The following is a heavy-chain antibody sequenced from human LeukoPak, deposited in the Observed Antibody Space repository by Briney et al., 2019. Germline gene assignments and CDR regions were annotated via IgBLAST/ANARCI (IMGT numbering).Heavy chain of an antibody. CDR1: GFTFSSYG. J-gene: IGHJ5*02. Sequence: GRSLRLPCAASGFTFSSYGMHWVRQAPGKGLEWVAVISYDGSNKYYADSVKGRFTISRDNSKNTLYLQMNSLRAEDTAVYYCARDPFAGFDPWGQGTLVTVSS. CDR2: ISYDGSNK. V-gene: IGHV3-30*03. CDR3: ARDPFAGFDP.